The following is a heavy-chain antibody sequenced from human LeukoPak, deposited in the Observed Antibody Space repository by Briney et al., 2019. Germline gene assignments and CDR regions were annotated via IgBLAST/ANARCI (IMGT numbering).Heavy chain of an antibody. CDR3: AKEGYCSSTSCYNDY. D-gene: IGHD2-2*02. CDR2: ISGSGGST. Sequence: PGGSLRLSCAASGFTFSSYAMSWVRQAPGKGLEWVSAISGSGGSTYYADPVKGRFTISRDNSKNTLYLQMNSLRAEDTAVYYCAKEGYCSSTSCYNDYWGQGTLVTVSS. J-gene: IGHJ4*02. CDR1: GFTFSSYA. V-gene: IGHV3-23*01.